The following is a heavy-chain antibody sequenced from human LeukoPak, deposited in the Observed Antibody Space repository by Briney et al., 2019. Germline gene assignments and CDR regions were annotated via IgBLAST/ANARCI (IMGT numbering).Heavy chain of an antibody. J-gene: IGHJ6*03. Sequence: ASETLSLTCTVSGYSISSGYYWGWIRQPPGKGLEWIGSIYHSGSTYYNPSLKSRVTISVDTSKNQFSLKLSSVTAADTAVYYCAGREQPNHNYYYYMDVWGKGTTVTVSS. V-gene: IGHV4-38-2*02. CDR2: IYHSGST. D-gene: IGHD1-14*01. CDR1: GYSISSGYY. CDR3: AGREQPNHNYYYYMDV.